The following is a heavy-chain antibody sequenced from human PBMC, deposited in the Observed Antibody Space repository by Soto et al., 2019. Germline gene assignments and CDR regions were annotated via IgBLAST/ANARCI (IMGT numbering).Heavy chain of an antibody. D-gene: IGHD3-22*01. J-gene: IGHJ4*02. V-gene: IGHV4-59*01. CDR1: GGSISSYY. Sequence: PSETLSLTCTVSGGSISSYYWSWIRQPPGKGLEWIGYIYYSGSTNYNPSLKSRVTISVDTSKNQFSLKLSSVTAADTAVYYCARGTEGYYDSSGYYSYYFDYWGQGTLVTVSS. CDR3: ARGTEGYYDSSGYYSYYFDY. CDR2: IYYSGST.